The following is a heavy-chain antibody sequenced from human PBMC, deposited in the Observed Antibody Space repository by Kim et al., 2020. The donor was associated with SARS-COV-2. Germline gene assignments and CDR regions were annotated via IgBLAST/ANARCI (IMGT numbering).Heavy chain of an antibody. V-gene: IGHV4-39*01. CDR3: ATRGRGVLFQMTKGRGGMDV. CDR2: IYYSGST. D-gene: IGHD3-10*01. CDR1: GGSISSSSYY. J-gene: IGHJ6*02. Sequence: SETLSLTCTVSGGSISSSSYYWGWIRQPPGKGLEWIGSIYYSGSTYYNPSLKSRVTISVDTSKNQFSLKLSSVTAADTAVYYCATRGRGVLFQMTKGRGGMDVWGQGTTVTVSS.